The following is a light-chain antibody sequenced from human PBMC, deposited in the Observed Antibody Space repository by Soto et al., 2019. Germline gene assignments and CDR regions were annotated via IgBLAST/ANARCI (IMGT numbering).Light chain of an antibody. CDR2: DVS. J-gene: IGLJ1*01. CDR3: TSYASGSAYV. Sequence: HSALTQPPSVSGSPGQSVAISCTGTSSDVGGYNRVSWYQQAPGKAPKLLIYDVSNRPSGGSTRFSGSKSGNTASLTISGLQAEDEADYYCTSYASGSAYVFGPGTKVTVL. CDR1: SSDVGGYNR. V-gene: IGLV2-18*02.